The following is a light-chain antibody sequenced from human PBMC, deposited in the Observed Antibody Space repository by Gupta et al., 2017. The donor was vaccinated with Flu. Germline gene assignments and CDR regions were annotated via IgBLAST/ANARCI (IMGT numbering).Light chain of an antibody. CDR1: TSNIGSNV. CDR3: AEWAASMNGLYV. V-gene: IGLV1-44*01. J-gene: IGLJ3*02. Sequence: VTISCSGSTSNIGSNVVSWYQQLPGTDHKLLIDNKNQRPSGVPDRFSCSTSCTSASPVTSGLQSEDEADYYWAEWAASMNGLYVLGGGTKLTVL. CDR2: NKN.